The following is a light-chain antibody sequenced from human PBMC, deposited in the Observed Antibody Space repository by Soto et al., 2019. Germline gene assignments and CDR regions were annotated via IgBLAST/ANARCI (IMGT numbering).Light chain of an antibody. V-gene: IGLV1-40*01. CDR1: SSNIGAAYD. CDR2: GNS. J-gene: IGLJ1*01. Sequence: QSALTQPPSVSGAPGQSVTISGTGSSSNIGAAYDVHWYQQRPGTAPKLLIYGNSNRPSGVPDRFSGSKSGTSASVGITGLKAEDEADYYCKCYDSSLSGSRVFGTGTKVNVL. CDR3: KCYDSSLSGSRV.